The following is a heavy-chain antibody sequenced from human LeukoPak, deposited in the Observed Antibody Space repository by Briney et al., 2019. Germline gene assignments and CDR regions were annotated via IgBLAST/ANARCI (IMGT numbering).Heavy chain of an antibody. CDR3: AKFHCSGPTCYNDY. V-gene: IGHV5-51*01. CDR2: IYPGDSRT. J-gene: IGHJ4*02. D-gene: IGHD2-15*01. CDR1: GYTFTSYW. Sequence: PGESLKISCQGSGYTFTSYWIDSVRQMPGKFLEWNRIIYPGDSRTTYSPSFQGQVAISADKSISTAYLQWSSLKASDTAVYYCAKFHCSGPTCYNDYWGQGTPVTVSS.